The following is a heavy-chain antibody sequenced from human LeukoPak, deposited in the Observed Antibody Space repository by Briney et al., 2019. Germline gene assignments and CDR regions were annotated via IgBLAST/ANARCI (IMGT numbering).Heavy chain of an antibody. D-gene: IGHD5-18*01. V-gene: IGHV4-39*07. J-gene: IGHJ4*02. Sequence: SETLSLTCTVSGGSISSSSYYWGWIRQPPGKGLEWIGSIYYSGSTYYNPSLKSRVTISVDTSKNQFSLKLSSVTAADTAVYYCASGDGYGAIDYWGQGTLVTVSS. CDR3: ASGDGYGAIDY. CDR1: GGSISSSSYY. CDR2: IYYSGST.